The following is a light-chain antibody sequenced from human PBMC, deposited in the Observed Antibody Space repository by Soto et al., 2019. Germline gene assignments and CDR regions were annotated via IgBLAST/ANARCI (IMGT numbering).Light chain of an antibody. CDR1: SSNIGAGYD. J-gene: IGLJ1*01. CDR2: GNY. V-gene: IGLV1-40*01. CDR3: QSYDNSPSALYV. Sequence: QSVLTQPPSVSGAPGQRVTISCTGSSSNIGAGYDVHWYQQLPGTAPKLLVYGNYNRPSGVPDRFSGSKSGTSASLAITGLQAEDEADYYCQSYDNSPSALYVFGTGTKVTVL.